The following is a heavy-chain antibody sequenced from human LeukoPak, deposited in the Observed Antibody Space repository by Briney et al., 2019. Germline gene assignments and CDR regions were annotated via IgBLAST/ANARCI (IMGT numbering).Heavy chain of an antibody. CDR2: IRGSGTRT. J-gene: IGHJ1*01. CDR3: ARDPNGDYIGAFDFQR. Sequence: GGSLRLSCVGSGFTFSNYAMMWVRQTQGKRLEWVSAIRGSGTRTFYAGSVKGRFTIFRDNFKNTVYLQMNNLTADDSAVYYCARDPNGDYIGAFDFQRWGLGTQVTVSS. V-gene: IGHV3-23*01. CDR1: GFTFSNYA. D-gene: IGHD4-17*01.